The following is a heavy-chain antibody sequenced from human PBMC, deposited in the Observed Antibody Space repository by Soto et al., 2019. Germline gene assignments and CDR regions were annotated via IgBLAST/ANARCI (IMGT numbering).Heavy chain of an antibody. CDR3: ARDWKLYGDYARGSTMGY. CDR1: GYTFTSYG. Sequence: ASVKVSCKASGYTFTSYGISWVRQAPGQGLEWMGWISAYNGNTNYAQKLQGRVTMTTDTSTSTAYMELRSLRSDDTAVYYCARDWKLYGDYARGSTMGYWGQGTLVTVSS. CDR2: ISAYNGNT. V-gene: IGHV1-18*01. D-gene: IGHD4-17*01. J-gene: IGHJ4*02.